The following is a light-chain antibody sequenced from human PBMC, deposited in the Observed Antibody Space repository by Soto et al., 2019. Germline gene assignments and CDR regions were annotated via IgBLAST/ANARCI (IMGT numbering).Light chain of an antibody. J-gene: IGLJ1*01. V-gene: IGLV1-40*01. Sequence: QSVLTQPPSLSGAPGQRVTISCSGSSSNIGAGYDVHWYQQLPGTAPKLLIYGNNNRPSGVPDRFSGSKSGTSASLAVTGLQAKDEADYYCQSYATGLSVLYVFGTGTKLTVL. CDR3: QSYATGLSVLYV. CDR2: GNN. CDR1: SSNIGAGYD.